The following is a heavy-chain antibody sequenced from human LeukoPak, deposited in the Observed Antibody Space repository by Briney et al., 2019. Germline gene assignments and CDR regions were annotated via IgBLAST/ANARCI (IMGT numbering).Heavy chain of an antibody. Sequence: GGSLRLSCAAAGFTFSDYYMSWIRQAPGKGLEWVSYISSSGSSIYYADAVKGRFTMSRDNAKNSLYLHMNSLRAEDTAVYYCARDSRYYDFWSGYPPPDYWGQGTLVTVSS. V-gene: IGHV3-11*04. CDR1: GFTFSDYY. J-gene: IGHJ4*02. D-gene: IGHD3-3*01. CDR2: ISSSGSSI. CDR3: ARDSRYYDFWSGYPPPDY.